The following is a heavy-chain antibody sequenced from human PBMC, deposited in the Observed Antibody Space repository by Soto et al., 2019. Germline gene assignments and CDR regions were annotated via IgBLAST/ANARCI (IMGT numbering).Heavy chain of an antibody. CDR3: ARGLILWFGELSRRGGYYYYMDV. Sequence: QVQLQQWGAGLLKPSETLSLTCAVYGGSFSGYQWSWIRQTPGKGLEWIGGINDSGDINYNPSLKRRVTILVDSPKNEISLRLSSVTAADPAVYYCARGLILWFGELSRRGGYYYYMDVWGKGTTVTVSS. V-gene: IGHV4-34*01. J-gene: IGHJ6*03. CDR1: GGSFSGYQ. CDR2: INDSGDI. D-gene: IGHD3-10*01.